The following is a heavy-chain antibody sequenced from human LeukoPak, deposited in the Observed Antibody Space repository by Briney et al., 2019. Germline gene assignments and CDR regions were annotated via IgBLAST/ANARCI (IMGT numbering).Heavy chain of an antibody. CDR1: GYTFTGYY. CDR3: ARYYQGAFDI. D-gene: IGHD1-26*01. V-gene: IGHV1-2*06. CDR2: INPNSGDT. J-gene: IGHJ3*02. Sequence: ASVKVSCKASGYTFTGYYMHWVRQAPGQGLEWMGRINPNSGDTSYAQKFQGRVTMTRDTSISTAHMELSSLRSDDTAVYYCARYYQGAFDIWGQETMVTVSS.